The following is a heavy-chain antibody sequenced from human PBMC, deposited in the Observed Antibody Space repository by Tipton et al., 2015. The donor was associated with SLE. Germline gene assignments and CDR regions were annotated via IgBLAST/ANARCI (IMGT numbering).Heavy chain of an antibody. CDR3: ARQVASFDY. J-gene: IGHJ4*02. CDR2: IFYSGST. D-gene: IGHD5-12*01. V-gene: IGHV4-38-2*01. CDR1: GYFITTGHY. Sequence: TLSLTCDVSGYFITTGHYWGWIRQPPGKGLEWIGSIFYSGSTSYNPSLQSRVTISVDTSKNHFSLKLNSVTASDTAVYYCARQVASFDYWGQGTLVTVSS.